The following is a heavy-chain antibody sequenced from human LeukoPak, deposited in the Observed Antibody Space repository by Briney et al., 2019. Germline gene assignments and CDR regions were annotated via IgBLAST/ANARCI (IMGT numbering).Heavy chain of an antibody. CDR2: TNPSGGST. Sequence: GSVKVSCKSSGYTLTSYRSQWLRQAPGQGLEWMGVTNPSGGSTSYTQKFQGRVTMTRDTSTSTVYMELSSLTSEDTAVYYCARDSLPHYYTSGSQNPADYWGQGTLVTVSS. CDR1: GYTLTSYR. J-gene: IGHJ4*02. D-gene: IGHD3-10*01. V-gene: IGHV1-46*01. CDR3: ARDSLPHYYTSGSQNPADY.